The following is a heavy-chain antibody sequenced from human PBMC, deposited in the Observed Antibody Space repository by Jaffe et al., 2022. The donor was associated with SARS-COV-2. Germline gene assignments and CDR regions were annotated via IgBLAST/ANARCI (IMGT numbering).Heavy chain of an antibody. D-gene: IGHD3-16*01. CDR1: GFTFSSYE. J-gene: IGHJ5*02. CDR3: ARDRGGSWFDP. V-gene: IGHV3-48*03. Sequence: EVQLVESGGGLVQPGGSLRLSCAASGFTFSSYEMNWVRQAPGKGLEWVSYISSSGSTIYYADSVKGRFTISRDNAKNSLYLQMNSLRAEDTAVYYCARDRGGSWFDPWGQGTLVTVSS. CDR2: ISSSGSTI.